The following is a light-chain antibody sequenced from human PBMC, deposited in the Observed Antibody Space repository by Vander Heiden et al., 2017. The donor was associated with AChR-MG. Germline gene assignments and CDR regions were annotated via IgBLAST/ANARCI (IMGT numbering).Light chain of an antibody. CDR2: WAS. CDR3: QQYYSTPYT. CDR1: QCVLYSSNNKNY. Sequence: DIVMTQSPDSLAVSLGVRATINCKSSQCVLYSSNNKNYLAWYQQKPGQPPKLLIYWASTRESGVPDRFSGSGSGTDFTLTISSLQAEDVAVYYFQQYYSTPYTFGQGTKLEIK. J-gene: IGKJ2*01. V-gene: IGKV4-1*01.